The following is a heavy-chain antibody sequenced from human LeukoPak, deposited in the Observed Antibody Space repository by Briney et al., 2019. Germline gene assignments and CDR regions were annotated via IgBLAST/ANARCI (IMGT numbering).Heavy chain of an antibody. Sequence: SGPTLVNPTQTLTLTCTFSGFSLSTSGVGVGWIRQPPGKALEWLALIYWNDDKRYSPSLKSRLTITKDTSKNQVVLTMINMDPVDTATYYCAHKRGYSGYDPHFDYWGQGTLVTVSS. V-gene: IGHV2-5*01. CDR1: GFSLSTSGVG. D-gene: IGHD5-12*01. CDR2: IYWNDDK. CDR3: AHKRGYSGYDPHFDY. J-gene: IGHJ4*02.